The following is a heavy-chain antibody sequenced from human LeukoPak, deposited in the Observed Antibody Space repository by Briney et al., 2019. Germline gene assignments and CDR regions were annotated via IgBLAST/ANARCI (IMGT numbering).Heavy chain of an antibody. J-gene: IGHJ4*02. CDR2: IVVVNGNT. D-gene: IGHD3-16*01. CDR3: AASFGGPYDY. CDR1: GFTFTSSA. Sequence: SVKVSCKASGFTFTSSAMQWVRQARGQRLEWIGWIVVVNGNTNYAQKFQERVAITRDMSTSAAYMELSSLRSEDTAVYYCAASFGGPYDYWGQGTLVTVSS. V-gene: IGHV1-58*02.